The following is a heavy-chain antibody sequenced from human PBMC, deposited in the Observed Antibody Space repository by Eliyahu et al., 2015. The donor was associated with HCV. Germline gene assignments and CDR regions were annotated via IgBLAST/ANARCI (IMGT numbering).Heavy chain of an antibody. CDR2: IYYSGST. CDR3: ARPHAWPDTNWFDP. Sequence: QLQLQESGPGLVKPSETLSLTCTVSGGSISSSSYYWGWIRQPPGKGLEWIGSIYYSGSTYYNPSLKSRVTISVDTSKNQFSLKLSSVTAADTAVYYCARPHAWPDTNWFDPWGQGTLVTVSS. J-gene: IGHJ5*02. CDR1: GGSISSSSYY. D-gene: IGHD5-12*01. V-gene: IGHV4-39*01.